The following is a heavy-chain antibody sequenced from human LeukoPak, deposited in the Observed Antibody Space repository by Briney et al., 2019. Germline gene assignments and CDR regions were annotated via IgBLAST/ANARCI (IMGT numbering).Heavy chain of an antibody. CDR2: ISSSGSTI. J-gene: IGHJ4*02. Sequence: GGSLRLSCAASGFTFSDYYMSWIRQAPGKGLEWVSYISSSGSTIYYADSVKGRFTTSRDNAKNSLFLQVNSLRAEDTAVYYCVTESGWLFDFWGQGTLVTVSS. V-gene: IGHV3-11*04. D-gene: IGHD6-19*01. CDR1: GFTFSDYY. CDR3: VTESGWLFDF.